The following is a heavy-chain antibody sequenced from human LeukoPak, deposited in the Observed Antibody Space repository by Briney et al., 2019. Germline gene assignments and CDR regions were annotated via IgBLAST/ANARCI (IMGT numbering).Heavy chain of an antibody. Sequence: PGGSLRLSCAASGFTVSSNYMSWVRQAPGKGLEWVSVIYSGGSTYYADSVKGRFTISRDNSKNTLYLQMNSLRAEDTAVYYCAKDPDDYSNYYYYYMDVWGKGTTVTVSS. CDR3: AKDPDDYSNYYYYYMDV. V-gene: IGHV3-53*01. CDR1: GFTVSSNY. D-gene: IGHD4-11*01. J-gene: IGHJ6*03. CDR2: IYSGGST.